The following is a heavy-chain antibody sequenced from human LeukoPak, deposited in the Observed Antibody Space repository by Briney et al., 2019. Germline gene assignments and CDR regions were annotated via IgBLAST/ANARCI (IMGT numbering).Heavy chain of an antibody. CDR3: ARAHNQIRFLEWPLDDAFDI. D-gene: IGHD3-3*01. Sequence: VASVKVSCKASGYTFTSYGISWVRQAPGQGLEWMGWISAYNGNTNYAQKLQGRVTMTTDTSTSTAYMELRSLRSDDTAVYYCARAHNQIRFLEWPLDDAFDIWGQGTMVTVSS. V-gene: IGHV1-18*01. CDR1: GYTFTSYG. J-gene: IGHJ3*02. CDR2: ISAYNGNT.